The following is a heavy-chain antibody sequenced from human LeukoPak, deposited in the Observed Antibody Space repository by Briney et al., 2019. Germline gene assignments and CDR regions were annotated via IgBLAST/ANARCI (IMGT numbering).Heavy chain of an antibody. CDR3: ARRAGAYSHPYDY. CDR1: GFSVRTTY. CDR2: IYTGGGT. D-gene: IGHD4/OR15-4a*01. Sequence: GGSLRLSCAVSGFSVRTTYMSWVRQAPGKGLEWVSVIYTGGGTDHADSVKGRFTISRDNSKNTLYLQMNSLRAEDTAVYYCARRAGAYSHPYDYWGQGTLVTVSS. V-gene: IGHV3-53*01. J-gene: IGHJ4*02.